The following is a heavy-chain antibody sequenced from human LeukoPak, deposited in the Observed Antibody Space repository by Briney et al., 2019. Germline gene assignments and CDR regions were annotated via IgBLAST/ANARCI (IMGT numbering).Heavy chain of an antibody. D-gene: IGHD1-26*01. CDR2: IYYSGST. V-gene: IGHV4-31*03. Sequence: KASQTLSLTCTVSGGSISSGGYYWSWIRQHPGKGLEWIGYIYYSGSTYYNPSLKSRVTISVDTSKSQFSLKLSSVTAADTAVYYCARGGGIVGANDAFDIWGQGTMVTVSS. CDR3: ARGGGIVGANDAFDI. CDR1: GGSISSGGYY. J-gene: IGHJ3*02.